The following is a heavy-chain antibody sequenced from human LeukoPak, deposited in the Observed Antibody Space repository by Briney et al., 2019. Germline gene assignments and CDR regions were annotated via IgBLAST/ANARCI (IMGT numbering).Heavy chain of an antibody. CDR3: ARSEVPAAIRSPFDY. V-gene: IGHV3-30-3*01. CDR2: ISYDGSNK. J-gene: IGHJ4*02. CDR1: GFTFSNTA. Sequence: GRSLRLSCAASGFTFSNTAIHWVRQAPGKGLEWVAVISYDGSNKYYADSVKGRFTIARDNSKNTLYLQMNSLRAEDTAVYYCARSEVPAAIRSPFDYWGQGTLVTVSS. D-gene: IGHD2-2*02.